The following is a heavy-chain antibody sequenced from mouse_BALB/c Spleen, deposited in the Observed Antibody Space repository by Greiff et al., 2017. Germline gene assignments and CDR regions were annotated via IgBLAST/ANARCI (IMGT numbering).Heavy chain of an antibody. D-gene: IGHD1-1*01. CDR1: GFSLTSYG. Sequence: QVQLQQSGPGLVQPSQSLSITCTVSGFSLTSYGVHWVRQSPGKGLEWLGVIWSGGSTDYNAAFISRLSISKDNSKSQVFFKMNSLQANDTAIYYCAREGYYYGSSPRYWYFDVWGAGTTVTVSS. V-gene: IGHV2-2*02. CDR2: IWSGGST. J-gene: IGHJ1*01. CDR3: AREGYYYGSSPRYWYFDV.